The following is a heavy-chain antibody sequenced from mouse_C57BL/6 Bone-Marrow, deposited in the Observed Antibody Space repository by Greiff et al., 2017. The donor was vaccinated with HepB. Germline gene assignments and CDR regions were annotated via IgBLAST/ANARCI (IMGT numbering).Heavy chain of an antibody. J-gene: IGHJ4*01. CDR3: ARHNYYGSSYERGHYAMDY. CDR2: IWSDGST. CDR1: GFSLTSYG. Sequence: QVQLKESGPGLVAPSQSLSITCTVSGFSLTSYGVHWVRQPPGKGLEWLVVIWSDGSTTYNSALKSRLSISKDNSKSQVFLKMNSLQTDDTAMYYCARHNYYGSSYERGHYAMDYWGQGTSVTVSS. V-gene: IGHV2-6-1*01. D-gene: IGHD1-1*01.